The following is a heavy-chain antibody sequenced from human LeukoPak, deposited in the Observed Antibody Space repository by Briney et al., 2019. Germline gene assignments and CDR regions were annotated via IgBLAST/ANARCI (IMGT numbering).Heavy chain of an antibody. CDR2: ISAYNGNT. D-gene: IGHD3-22*01. CDR3: ARESNYYYDSSGYYYWY. J-gene: IGHJ4*02. CDR1: GYTFTSYG. Sequence: ASVKVSCKASGYTFTSYGISWVRQAPGQGLEWMGWISAYNGNTNYAQKLQGRVTMTRDTSISTVYMELSRLTSEDTAVYYCARESNYYYDSSGYYYWYWGQGTLVTVSS. V-gene: IGHV1-18*01.